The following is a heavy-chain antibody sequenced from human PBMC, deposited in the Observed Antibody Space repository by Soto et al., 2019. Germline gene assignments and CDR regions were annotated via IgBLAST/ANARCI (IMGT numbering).Heavy chain of an antibody. CDR1: GDSITSGGFF. J-gene: IGHJ4*02. CDR3: ARDSRPQRYCTTSSCSNFFDT. Sequence: QVQLHESGPGLVKPSQTLSLICSVSGDSITSGGFFWSWIRQYPGKGLEWIGHIYKSGSTLYNLSLKSRVTISLDTSKNQFSLNLSSVTAADTATYYCARDSRPQRYCTTSSCSNFFDTWGQGTLVSVSS. D-gene: IGHD2-8*01. CDR2: IYKSGST. V-gene: IGHV4-31*03.